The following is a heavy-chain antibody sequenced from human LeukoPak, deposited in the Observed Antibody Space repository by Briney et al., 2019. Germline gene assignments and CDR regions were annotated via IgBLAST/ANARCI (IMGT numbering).Heavy chain of an antibody. D-gene: IGHD6-13*01. CDR3: ARFHSSSWIYDY. Sequence: ASVNVSFKASGYTFTVYYMHWVRQAPGQGREWMGWINPNSGGTNYAQKFQGRVTMTRDTSISTAYMELSRLRSDDTAVYYCARFHSSSWIYDYWGQGTLVTVSS. CDR2: INPNSGGT. J-gene: IGHJ4*02. V-gene: IGHV1-2*02. CDR1: GYTFTVYY.